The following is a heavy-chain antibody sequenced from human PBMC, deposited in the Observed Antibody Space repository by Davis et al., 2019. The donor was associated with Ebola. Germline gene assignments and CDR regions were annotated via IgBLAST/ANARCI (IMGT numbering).Heavy chain of an antibody. CDR2: IYPGDSDT. Sequence: GESLKISCKISGYSFTSYWIGWVRQMPGKGLEWMGIIYPGDSDTRYSPSFQGQVTISADKSISTAYLQWSSLKASDTAMYYCARQNLRLGESAYAPFDYWGQGTLVTVSS. V-gene: IGHV5-51*01. CDR3: ARQNLRLGESAYAPFDY. J-gene: IGHJ4*02. CDR1: GYSFTSYW. D-gene: IGHD3-16*01.